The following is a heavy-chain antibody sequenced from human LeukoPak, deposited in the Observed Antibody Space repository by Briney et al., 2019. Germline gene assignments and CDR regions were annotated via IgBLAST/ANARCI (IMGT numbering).Heavy chain of an antibody. V-gene: IGHV4-34*01. J-gene: IGHJ6*04. Sequence: PSETLSLTCAVYGGSFSGYYWSWIRLPPGKGLEWIGEINHSGSTNYNPSLKSRLTISVDTSKNQFSLNLSSVTAADTAVYYCARGLVRGLTEYHYYYYGMDVWGKGTTVTVSS. CDR3: ARGLVRGLTEYHYYYYGMDV. CDR1: GGSFSGYY. D-gene: IGHD3-10*01. CDR2: INHSGST.